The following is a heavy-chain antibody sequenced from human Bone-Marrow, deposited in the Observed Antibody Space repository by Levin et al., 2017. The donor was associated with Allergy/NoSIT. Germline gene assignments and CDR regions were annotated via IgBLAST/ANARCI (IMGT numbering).Heavy chain of an antibody. CDR3: AKAGLAVAGYCFDS. V-gene: IGHV3-23*01. CDR1: GFTFSSYA. D-gene: IGHD6-19*01. Sequence: PGGSLRLSCAASGFTFSSYAMSWVRQAPGKGLEWVSSISGSGTITHYAESVKGRFTISRDISKNMLHLQMNSLRAEDTAIYFCAKAGLAVAGYCFDSWGQGTLVTVSS. CDR2: ISGSGTIT. J-gene: IGHJ4*02.